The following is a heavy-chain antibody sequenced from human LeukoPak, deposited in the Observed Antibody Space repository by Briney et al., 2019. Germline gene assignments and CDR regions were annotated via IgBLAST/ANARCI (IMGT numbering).Heavy chain of an antibody. V-gene: IGHV4-4*02. CDR3: ATYYVGVGGRGH. Sequence: SETLSLTCTVSGGSISNSNWWSWVRQSPGRGLEWIGEILHTGSTTYNPSLKSRVPISVDKSKNQFSLRLNSVTAADTGVYYCATYYVGVGGRGHWGPGTLVTVSS. J-gene: IGHJ4*02. CDR1: GGSISNSNW. CDR2: ILHTGST. D-gene: IGHD3-10*02.